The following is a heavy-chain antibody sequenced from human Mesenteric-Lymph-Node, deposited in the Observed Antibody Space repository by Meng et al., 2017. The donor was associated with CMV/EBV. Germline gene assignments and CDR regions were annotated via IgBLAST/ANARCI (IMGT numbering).Heavy chain of an antibody. CDR2: IIPIFGTA. V-gene: IGHV1-69*05. J-gene: IGHJ6*02. CDR3: ARDIVVVVAATDYYYYGMDV. CDR1: GGTFSSYV. D-gene: IGHD2-15*01. Sequence: SVKVSCKASGGTFSSYVISWVRQAPGQGLEWMGGIIPIFGTANYAQKFQGRVTITTDESTSTAYMELSSLRSEDTAVYYCARDIVVVVAATDYYYYGMDVWGQGTTVTVSS.